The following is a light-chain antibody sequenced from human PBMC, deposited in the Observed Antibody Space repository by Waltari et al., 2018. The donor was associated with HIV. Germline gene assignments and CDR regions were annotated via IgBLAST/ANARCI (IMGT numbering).Light chain of an antibody. CDR3: SSYTTSSTLV. CDR1: SSDVGGYNY. V-gene: IGLV2-14*01. Sequence: QSALTQPASVSGSPGQSITISCTGTSSDVGGYNYVSWFQQHPGKAPKLMIYEVSKRPSGVSNRFSGSKSGNTASLTISGLQAEDEADYYCSSYTTSSTLVFSGGTKLTV. CDR2: EVS. J-gene: IGLJ3*02.